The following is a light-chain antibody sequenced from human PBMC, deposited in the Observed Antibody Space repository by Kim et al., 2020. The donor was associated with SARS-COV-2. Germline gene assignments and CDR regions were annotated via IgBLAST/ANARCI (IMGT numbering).Light chain of an antibody. J-gene: IGLJ1*01. CDR1: RSYVGRYNL. CDR2: EVT. Sequence: QANTLACKETRSYVGRYNLVAWYHLHPGKAPKLIIYEVTKRPSGISNRFSGSKSGNTASLTISGLQAEDEADYYCCSYAGSRTYVFGTGTKVTVL. CDR3: CSYAGSRTYV. V-gene: IGLV2-23*02.